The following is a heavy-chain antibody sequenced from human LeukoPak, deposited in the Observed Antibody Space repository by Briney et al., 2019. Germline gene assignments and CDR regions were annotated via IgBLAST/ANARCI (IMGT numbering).Heavy chain of an antibody. Sequence: GGSLRLSCAASGFTFDDYGMSWVRQAPGKGLEWVSGINWNGGSAGYADSVKGRFTISRDNAKNSLYLQMNSLRAEDTALYYCARERITMVRGRVFDIWGQGTMVTVSS. CDR2: INWNGGSA. CDR1: GFTFDDYG. D-gene: IGHD3-10*01. CDR3: ARERITMVRGRVFDI. V-gene: IGHV3-20*04. J-gene: IGHJ3*02.